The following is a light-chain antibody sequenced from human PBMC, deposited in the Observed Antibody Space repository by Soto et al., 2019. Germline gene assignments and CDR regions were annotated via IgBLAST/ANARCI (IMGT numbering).Light chain of an antibody. CDR2: RNN. Sequence: QSVLTQPPSASGTPGQRVTISCSGSSSNIGSNYVYWYHQLPGTAPKLLIYRNNQRPSGVPDRFSGSKSGTSASLAISGRRSEEEADYYCAAWDDSMSGHVVFGGGTKVTVL. CDR1: SSNIGSNY. J-gene: IGLJ2*01. V-gene: IGLV1-47*01. CDR3: AAWDDSMSGHVV.